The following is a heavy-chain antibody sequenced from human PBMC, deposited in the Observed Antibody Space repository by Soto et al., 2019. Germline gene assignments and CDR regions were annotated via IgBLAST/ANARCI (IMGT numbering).Heavy chain of an antibody. CDR3: VKDEVPCSSTTCFYGPFDY. D-gene: IGHD2-2*01. J-gene: IGHJ4*02. Sequence: GESLKISCAASGFAFSSYNMNWVRRAPGKGLEWVSYISSRSSTIFYTDSVRGRFTVSRDNAKNSLYLQMSSLRDEDTAVYYCVKDEVPCSSTTCFYGPFDYWGQGTLVTVSS. CDR2: ISSRSSTI. CDR1: GFAFSSYN. V-gene: IGHV3-48*02.